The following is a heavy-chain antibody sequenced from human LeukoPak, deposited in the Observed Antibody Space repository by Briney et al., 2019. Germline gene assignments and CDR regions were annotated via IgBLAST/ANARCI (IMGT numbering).Heavy chain of an antibody. V-gene: IGHV4-34*01. CDR2: INHSGST. J-gene: IGHJ4*02. Sequence: SETLSLTCAVYGGSFSGYYWGWIRQPPGKGLEWIGEINHSGSTNYNPSLKSRVTISVDTSKNQFSLKLSSVTAADTAVYYCARLLTVRFDYWGQGTLVTVSS. CDR1: GGSFSGYY. CDR3: ARLLTVRFDY. D-gene: IGHD4-17*01.